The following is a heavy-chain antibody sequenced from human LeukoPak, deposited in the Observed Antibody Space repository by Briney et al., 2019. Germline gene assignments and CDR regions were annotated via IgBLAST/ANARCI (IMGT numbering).Heavy chain of an antibody. CDR3: ASYCSGGSCSNNWFDP. J-gene: IGHJ5*02. D-gene: IGHD2-15*01. CDR1: GYTFTGYY. V-gene: IGHV1-2*02. CDR2: FNPNSGGT. Sequence: ASVKVSCKASGYTFTGYYMHWVRQAPGQGLEWMGWFNPNSGGTNYAQKFQGRVTMTRDTSISTAYMELSRLRSDDTAVYYGASYCSGGSCSNNWFDPWGQGTLVTVSS.